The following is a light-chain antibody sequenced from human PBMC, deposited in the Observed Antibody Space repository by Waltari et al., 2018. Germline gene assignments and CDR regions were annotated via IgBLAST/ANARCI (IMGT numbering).Light chain of an antibody. Sequence: QSVLTQPPSVSGAPGQRVTISCSGSGSNIGAGYDVHGSRQLPGKAPTLLIYGVNTRPPGVSDRFSGSQFDTSASLAIAGLQADDEADYYCQSYDTTLSVVFGGGTKLTVL. V-gene: IGLV1-40*01. CDR1: GSNIGAGYD. J-gene: IGLJ2*01. CDR2: GVN. CDR3: QSYDTTLSVV.